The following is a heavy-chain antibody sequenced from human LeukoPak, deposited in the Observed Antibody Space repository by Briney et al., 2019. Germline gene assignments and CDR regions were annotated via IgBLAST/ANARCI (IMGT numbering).Heavy chain of an antibody. CDR1: GFTFSTYE. Sequence: GGSLRLSCAASGFTFSTYEMHWVRQARGKGLEWGAVISHDGNDQYYGDSVKGRFTISRDNSKNALYLQMNSLRLEDTAVYYCARDRDCSRTSCFNAFDVWGQGTMAIVSS. CDR2: ISHDGNDQ. V-gene: IGHV3-30*04. J-gene: IGHJ3*01. CDR3: ARDRDCSRTSCFNAFDV. D-gene: IGHD2-2*01.